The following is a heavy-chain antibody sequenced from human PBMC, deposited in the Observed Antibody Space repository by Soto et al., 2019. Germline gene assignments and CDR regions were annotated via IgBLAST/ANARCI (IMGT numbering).Heavy chain of an antibody. CDR1: SGSISSGAYS. D-gene: IGHD4-4*01. Sequence: LGLACAVSSGSISSGAYSWSWIRQPPGKGLEWIGYIYQSGSTYYNPSLKSRVTISVDRSRNQFSLKLSSVTAADTAVYFCATQSYSNSGAYYYYAMDVWGQGTTVTVSS. J-gene: IGHJ6*02. CDR2: IYQSGST. CDR3: ATQSYSNSGAYYYYAMDV. V-gene: IGHV4-30-2*01.